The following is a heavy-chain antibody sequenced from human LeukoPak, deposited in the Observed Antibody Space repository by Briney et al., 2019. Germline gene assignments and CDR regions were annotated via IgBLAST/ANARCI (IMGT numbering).Heavy chain of an antibody. Sequence: ASVKVSCKASGYTFTGYYMHWVRQAPGQGLEWMGWINPNSGGTNYAQKFQGRVTMTRDTSISTAYMELSRLRPDDTAVYYCARDFWSGYYFLDYWGQGTLVTVSS. D-gene: IGHD3-3*01. J-gene: IGHJ4*02. CDR1: GYTFTGYY. CDR2: INPNSGGT. V-gene: IGHV1-2*02. CDR3: ARDFWSGYYFLDY.